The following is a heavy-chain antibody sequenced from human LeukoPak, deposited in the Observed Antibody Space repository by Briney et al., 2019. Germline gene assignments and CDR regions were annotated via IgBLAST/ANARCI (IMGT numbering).Heavy chain of an antibody. CDR2: INSDGSST. Sequence: GGSLRLSCEASGFIFSSYWMHWVRQAPGKGLVWVSRINSDGSSTSYADSVKGRFTISRDNAKNTLYLQMNSLRAEDTAVYYCARRVVVPAAPCYFDYWGQGTLVTVSS. D-gene: IGHD2-2*01. J-gene: IGHJ4*02. CDR3: ARRVVVPAAPCYFDY. CDR1: GFIFSSYW. V-gene: IGHV3-74*01.